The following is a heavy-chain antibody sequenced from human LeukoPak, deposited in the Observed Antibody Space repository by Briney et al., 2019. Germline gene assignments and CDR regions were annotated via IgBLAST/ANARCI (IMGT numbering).Heavy chain of an antibody. D-gene: IGHD4-17*01. CDR3: ARGPLTVTRGFDP. Sequence: SETLSLTCTVSGGSIDIYYWSWIRQPAGKGLEWIGRIYTSGGTNYNPSLKTRVTMSVDTSKNQFSLKLSSVTAADTAVYYCARGPLTVTRGFDPWGQGTPVTVSS. J-gene: IGHJ5*02. CDR2: IYTSGGT. V-gene: IGHV4-4*07. CDR1: GGSIDIYY.